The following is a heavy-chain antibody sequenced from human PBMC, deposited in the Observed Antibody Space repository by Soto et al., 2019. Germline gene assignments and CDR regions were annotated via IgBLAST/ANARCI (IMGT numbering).Heavy chain of an antibody. CDR3: ARLEYYDYIWGSYRPDYMDV. Sequence: QLQLQESGPGLVKPSETLSLTCTVSGGSISSSSYYWGWIRQPPGKGLEWIGSIYYSGSTYYNPSLKSRVTKSVDTSKNQFSLKLSSVTAADTAVYYCARLEYYDYIWGSYRPDYMDVWGKGTTVTVSS. J-gene: IGHJ6*03. CDR1: GGSISSSSYY. V-gene: IGHV4-39*01. CDR2: IYYSGST. D-gene: IGHD3-16*02.